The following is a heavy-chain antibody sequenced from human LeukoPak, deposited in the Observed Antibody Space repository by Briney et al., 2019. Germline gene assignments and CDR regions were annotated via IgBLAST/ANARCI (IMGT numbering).Heavy chain of an antibody. D-gene: IGHD2-15*01. CDR1: GFTFNKYT. Sequence: SGGSLRLSCTASGFTFNKYTMHWVRQAPGKGLEWVAVTSFGGRREYYADSVKGRFTISRDNSKSTLYLQMNSLRVEDTAVYYCARGAGYCSGARCYVFDNWGQGALVTVSS. J-gene: IGHJ4*02. V-gene: IGHV3-30-3*01. CDR3: ARGAGYCSGARCYVFDN. CDR2: TSFGGRRE.